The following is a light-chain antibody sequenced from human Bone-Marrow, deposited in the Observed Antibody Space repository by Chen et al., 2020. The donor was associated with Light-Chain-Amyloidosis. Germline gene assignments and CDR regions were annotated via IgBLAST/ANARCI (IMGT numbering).Light chain of an antibody. Sequence: SYVPNQPSSVSGAPGQAAKIACGGNNIGSTSVHWYQQTPGTAPLLVVYDDSDRPSGIPERLSGSNSGNTATLTISRVEAGDEADYYCQVWDRSSDRPVFGGGTKLTVL. V-gene: IGLV3-21*02. CDR2: DDS. CDR1: NIGSTS. J-gene: IGLJ3*02. CDR3: QVWDRSSDRPV.